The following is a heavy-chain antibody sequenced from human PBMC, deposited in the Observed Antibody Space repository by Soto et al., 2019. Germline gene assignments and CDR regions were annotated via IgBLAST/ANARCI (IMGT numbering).Heavy chain of an antibody. D-gene: IGHD6-13*01. Sequence: QVQLVQSGAEVKKPGASVKVSCKASGYTFTSYGISWVRQARGQGLEWMGWISAYSGSTNYAQKLHGRATMTTDTSTSTAYMELRSLTSDDPAVYYCARSIAAAVDFDYWGQGTLVTVSS. J-gene: IGHJ4*02. CDR3: ARSIAAAVDFDY. CDR2: ISAYSGST. CDR1: GYTFTSYG. V-gene: IGHV1-18*01.